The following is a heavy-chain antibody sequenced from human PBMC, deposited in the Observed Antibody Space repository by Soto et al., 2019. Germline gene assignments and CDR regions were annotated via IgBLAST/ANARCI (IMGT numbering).Heavy chain of an antibody. Sequence: ASVKVSCKASGYTFTSYAMHWVRQAPGQRLEWMGWINAGNGNTKCSQKFQGRVTITRDTSASTAYMELSSLRSEDTAVYYCAGARGSDYYFDYWGQGTLVTVSS. CDR1: GYTFTSYA. CDR3: AGARGSDYYFDY. CDR2: INAGNGNT. J-gene: IGHJ4*02. V-gene: IGHV1-3*01. D-gene: IGHD1-26*01.